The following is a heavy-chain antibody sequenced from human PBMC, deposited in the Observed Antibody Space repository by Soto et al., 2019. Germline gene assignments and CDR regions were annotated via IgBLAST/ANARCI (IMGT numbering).Heavy chain of an antibody. CDR2: MNPHSGNT. CDR1: GYTFTSYD. J-gene: IGHJ6*02. CDR3: ARSPLRFLQWLRINYYYYGMDV. V-gene: IGHV1-8*01. D-gene: IGHD3-3*01. Sequence: ASVKVSCKASGYTFTSYDINWVRQATGQGLEWMGWMNPHSGNTGYAQKFQGRVTMTRNTSISTAYMELSSLRSEDTAVYYCARSPLRFLQWLRINYYYYGMDVWGQGTTGTVS.